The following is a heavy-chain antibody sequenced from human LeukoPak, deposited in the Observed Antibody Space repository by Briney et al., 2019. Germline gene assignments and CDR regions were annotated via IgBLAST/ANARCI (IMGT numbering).Heavy chain of an antibody. CDR1: GYTFTSYD. D-gene: IGHD3-3*01. Sequence: ASVKVSCKASGYTFTSYDINWMRQATGQGLEWMGWMNPNSGTTGYAQKFQGRITMTRNTSISTAYMELSSLRSEDTAVYYCARGRRHYDFWSGYYRNYYFDYWGQGTLVTVSS. CDR3: ARGRRHYDFWSGYYRNYYFDY. CDR2: MNPNSGTT. V-gene: IGHV1-8*01. J-gene: IGHJ4*02.